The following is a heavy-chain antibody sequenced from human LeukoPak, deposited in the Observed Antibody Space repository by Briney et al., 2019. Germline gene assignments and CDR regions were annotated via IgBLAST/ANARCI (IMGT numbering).Heavy chain of an antibody. D-gene: IGHD5-18*01. V-gene: IGHV1-69*05. J-gene: IGHJ6*04. CDR1: GGTFSSYA. Sequence: SSVKVSCKASGGTFSSYAISWVRQAPGQGLEWMGGIIPIFGTANYAQKFQGRVTITTDESTSTAYMELSSLRSEDTAVYYCARGWDKAMVTLGMDVWGKGTTVTVSS. CDR3: ARGWDKAMVTLGMDV. CDR2: IIPIFGTA.